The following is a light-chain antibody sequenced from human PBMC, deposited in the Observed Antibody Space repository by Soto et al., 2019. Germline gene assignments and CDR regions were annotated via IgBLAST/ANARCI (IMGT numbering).Light chain of an antibody. Sequence: DIQMTQSPSTLSASVGDRVTITCRASQSISSWLTWYQQKAGQAPKLLIYKASIVESGGPSRFSGSGSGTEIPRTISRLQPDDAATYYCQQNSYFATFGQGTRVEVK. CDR2: KAS. V-gene: IGKV1-5*03. CDR1: QSISSW. J-gene: IGKJ1*01. CDR3: QQNSYFAT.